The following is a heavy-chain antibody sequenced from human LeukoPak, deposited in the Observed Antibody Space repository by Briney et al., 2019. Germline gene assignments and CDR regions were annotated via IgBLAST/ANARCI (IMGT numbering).Heavy chain of an antibody. CDR3: ARGQKRERYFDWQREGFDY. CDR1: GGSFSGYY. CDR2: INHSGST. Sequence: PSETLSLTCAVYGGSFSGYYWSWIRQPPGKGLEWIGEINHSGSTNYNPSLKSRVTISVDTSKNQFSLKLSSVTAADTAVYYCARGQKRERYFDWQREGFDYWGQGTLVTVSS. J-gene: IGHJ4*02. D-gene: IGHD3-9*01. V-gene: IGHV4-34*01.